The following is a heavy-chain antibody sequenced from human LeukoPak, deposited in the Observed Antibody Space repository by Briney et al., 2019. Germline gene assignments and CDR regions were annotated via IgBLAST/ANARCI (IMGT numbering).Heavy chain of an antibody. V-gene: IGHV4-59*01. Sequence: SETLSLTCSVSDDSITIYYWTWIRQPPGQGLEGIGYIDHTGTTNYNPSLNSRVTISRDTSKNHFSLQLSSVTAADTAVYFCARGRVSSSTWHSTYYYYFYMDVWGKGTTVTVSS. CDR3: ARGRVSSSTWHSTYYYYFYMDV. J-gene: IGHJ6*03. CDR2: IDHTGTT. CDR1: DDSITIYY. D-gene: IGHD4-11*01.